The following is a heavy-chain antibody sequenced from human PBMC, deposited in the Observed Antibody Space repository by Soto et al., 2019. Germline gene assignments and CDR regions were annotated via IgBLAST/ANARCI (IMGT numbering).Heavy chain of an antibody. Sequence: PGGSLRLSCAASGLTFDDYGMSWVRQAPGKGLEWVSGISHDGSNKFYRDYVKGRFTISRDNSKNTLYLQINSLRYEDTAVYYCARGDREDIAVVIGVRPGEYGVDVWGQGTTVTVSS. D-gene: IGHD2-15*01. CDR3: ARGDREDIAVVIGVRPGEYGVDV. CDR2: ISHDGSNK. V-gene: IGHV3-30*03. J-gene: IGHJ6*02. CDR1: GLTFDDYG.